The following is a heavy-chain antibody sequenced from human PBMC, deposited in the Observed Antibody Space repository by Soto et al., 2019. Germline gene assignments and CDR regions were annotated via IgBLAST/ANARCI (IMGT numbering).Heavy chain of an antibody. Sequence: DVQLVESGGGLIQPGESLRLSCAAFGLTISGKKYVAWVRQAPGKGLEWVSALYDVDGSFYADSVTGRFTTSSDSSKTTGYLQMNDPRPDDTAVYYCATWHEREHAFDVWGQGTTVTISS. V-gene: IGHV3-53*01. CDR2: LYDVDGS. D-gene: IGHD1-1*01. CDR1: GLTISGKKY. CDR3: ATWHEREHAFDV. J-gene: IGHJ3*01.